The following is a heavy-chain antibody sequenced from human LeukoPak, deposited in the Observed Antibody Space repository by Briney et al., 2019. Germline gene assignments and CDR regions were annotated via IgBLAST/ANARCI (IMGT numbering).Heavy chain of an antibody. CDR2: INPNSGGT. D-gene: IGHD1-26*01. J-gene: IGHJ4*02. CDR3: AIGYQWELLPIFDY. V-gene: IGHV1-2*02. CDR1: GYTFTGNY. Sequence: ASVKVSCKASGYTFTGNYMHWVRQAPGQGLEWMGWINPNSGGTNYAQKFQGRVTMTEDTSTDTAYMELSSLRSEDTAVYYCAIGYQWELLPIFDYWGQGTLVTVSS.